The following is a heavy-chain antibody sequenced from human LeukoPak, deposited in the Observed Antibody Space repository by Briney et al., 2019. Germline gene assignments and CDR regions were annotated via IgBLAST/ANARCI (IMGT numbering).Heavy chain of an antibody. Sequence: ASVKVSCKASGYTFTGYYMHWVRQAPGEGLEWMGWINPNSGGTNYAQKFQGWVTMTRDTSISTAYMELSRLRSDDTAVYYCARDGGGGDRVNWFDPWGQGTLVTVSS. J-gene: IGHJ5*02. CDR2: INPNSGGT. CDR3: ARDGGGGDRVNWFDP. D-gene: IGHD3-16*01. CDR1: GYTFTGYY. V-gene: IGHV1-2*04.